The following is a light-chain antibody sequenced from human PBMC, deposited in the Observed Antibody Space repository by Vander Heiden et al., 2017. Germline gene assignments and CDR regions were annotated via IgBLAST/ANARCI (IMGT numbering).Light chain of an antibody. Sequence: QSVLTQPPSVSGAPGQRVTVSCTGSSSNIGAGYDVHWYQQFPGAAPKLLIFVNNIRPSGVPDRFSGSKSGASASLSITGLQADDEADYYCQSYDRSLSGSVFGTGTKVTVL. V-gene: IGLV1-40*01. CDR2: VNN. J-gene: IGLJ1*01. CDR3: QSYDRSLSGSV. CDR1: SSNIGAGYD.